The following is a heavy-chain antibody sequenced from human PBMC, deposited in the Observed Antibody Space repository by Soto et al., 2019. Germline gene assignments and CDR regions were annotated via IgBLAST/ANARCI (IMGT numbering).Heavy chain of an antibody. V-gene: IGHV3-73*01. J-gene: IGHJ4*02. CDR3: TSPRPLSGSGSYYTQNY. D-gene: IGHD3-10*01. Sequence: PGGSLRLSCAASGFTFSGSAMHWVRQASGKGLEWVGLIRSKANSYATAYAASVKGRFTISRDDSKNTAYLQMNSLKTEDTAVYYCTSPRPLSGSGSYYTQNYWGQGTLVTVSS. CDR1: GFTFSGSA. CDR2: IRSKANSYAT.